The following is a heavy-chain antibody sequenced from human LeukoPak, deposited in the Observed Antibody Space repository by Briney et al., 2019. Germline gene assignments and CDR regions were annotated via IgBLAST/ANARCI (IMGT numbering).Heavy chain of an antibody. D-gene: IGHD3-22*01. Sequence: PGGSLRLSCAASGFTFDDYGMTWVRQAPGKGLEWVSGITWNGDSKGYADSVKGRFTISRDNAKNSLYLQMNSLRAEDTALYYCAKDRDYDSSGYYYPRYFQHWGQGTLVTVSS. CDR2: ITWNGDSK. CDR1: GFTFDDYG. V-gene: IGHV3-20*04. CDR3: AKDRDYDSSGYYYPRYFQH. J-gene: IGHJ1*01.